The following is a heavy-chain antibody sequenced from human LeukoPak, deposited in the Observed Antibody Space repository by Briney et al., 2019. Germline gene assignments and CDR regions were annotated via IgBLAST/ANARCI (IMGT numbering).Heavy chain of an antibody. J-gene: IGHJ4*02. CDR2: INPNSGGT. V-gene: IGHV1-2*02. Sequence: ASVKVSCKASGYAISSNYMHWVRQAPGQGLEWMGWINPNSGGTNYAQKFQGRVTMTRDTSISTAYMELSRLRSDDTAVYYCATSTFYCSSTSCYFNWGQGTLVTVSS. D-gene: IGHD2-2*01. CDR3: ATSTFYCSSTSCYFN. CDR1: GYAISSNY.